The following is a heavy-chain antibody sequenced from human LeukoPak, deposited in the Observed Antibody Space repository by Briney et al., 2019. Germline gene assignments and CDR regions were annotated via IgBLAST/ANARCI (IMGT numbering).Heavy chain of an antibody. V-gene: IGHV3-7*01. CDR2: IKQDGSEK. D-gene: IGHD3-3*01. CDR3: AREDFWSRHFEC. CDR1: GLTFSSYW. J-gene: IGHJ4*02. Sequence: GGSLRLSCAASGLTFSSYWMSWVRQAPGKGLEWVANIKQDGSEKYYVDSVKGRFTISRDNAKNSLYLQMNSLRAEDTAVYYCAREDFWSRHFECWGQGTLVTVSS.